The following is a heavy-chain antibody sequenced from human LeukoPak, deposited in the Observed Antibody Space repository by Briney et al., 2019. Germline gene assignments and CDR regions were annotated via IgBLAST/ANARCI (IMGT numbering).Heavy chain of an antibody. CDR3: AKGAASRGYTYVAN. V-gene: IGHV3-23*01. J-gene: IGHJ4*02. CDR1: AFTFSPYA. Sequence: GGSLRLSCAASAFTFSPYAMIWVRQAPGQGLEWVSPVSGSGGSTYYADSVKGRFTISRDNSNNTLYLQMNSLRAEDTAVYYCAKGAASRGYTYVANWGQGTLVTVSS. D-gene: IGHD5-18*01. CDR2: VSGSGGST.